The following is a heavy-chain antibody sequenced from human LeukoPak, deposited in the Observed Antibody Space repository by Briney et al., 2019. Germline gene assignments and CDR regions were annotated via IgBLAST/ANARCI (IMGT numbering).Heavy chain of an antibody. J-gene: IGHJ4*02. Sequence: ASVKVSCKASGYTFTSYYMHWVRQAPGQGLEWMGIINPSGGSTSCAQKFQGRATMTRDTSTSTVYMELSSLRSEDTAVYYCARDRDSGYDLDYWGQGTLVTVSS. CDR3: ARDRDSGYDLDY. V-gene: IGHV1-46*01. D-gene: IGHD5-12*01. CDR2: INPSGGST. CDR1: GYTFTSYY.